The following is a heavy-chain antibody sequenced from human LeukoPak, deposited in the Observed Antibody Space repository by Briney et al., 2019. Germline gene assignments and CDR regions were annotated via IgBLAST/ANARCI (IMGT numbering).Heavy chain of an antibody. CDR1: GFTFSDAW. D-gene: IGHD3-10*01. CDR3: TTGNFGPY. V-gene: IGHV3-15*07. Sequence: GGSLRLSCAASGFTFSDAWMNWVRQAPGKGLEWVGRIKRKTEGGATDYAGPVKGRFTISRDDSKNTLFLHVNSLKTEDTAVYYCTTGNFGPYWGQGTLVTVSS. J-gene: IGHJ4*02. CDR2: IKRKTEGGAT.